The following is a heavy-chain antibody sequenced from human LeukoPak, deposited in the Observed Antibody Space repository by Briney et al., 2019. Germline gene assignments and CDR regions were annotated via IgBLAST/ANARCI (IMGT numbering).Heavy chain of an antibody. Sequence: TGGSLRLSCAASGFTFSSYAMSWVRQAPGKGLEWVSAISGSGGSTYYADSVKGRFTISRDNSKNTLYLQMNSLRAEDTAVYYFXXAVGXXGLLLRTYYFDYWGQGTLVTVSS. J-gene: IGHJ4*02. CDR2: ISGSGGST. CDR3: XXAVGXXGLLLRTYYFDY. D-gene: IGHD2-15*01. V-gene: IGHV3-23*01. CDR1: GFTFSSYA.